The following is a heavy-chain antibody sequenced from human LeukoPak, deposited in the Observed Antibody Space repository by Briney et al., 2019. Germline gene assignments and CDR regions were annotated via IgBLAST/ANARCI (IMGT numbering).Heavy chain of an antibody. D-gene: IGHD3-22*01. CDR1: GYTFTSYG. J-gene: IGHJ4*02. CDR2: ISAYNGNT. V-gene: IGHV1-18*01. Sequence: ASVKVSCKASGYTFTSYGISWVRQAPGQGLEWMGWISAYNGNTNYAQKLQGRVTMTTDTSTSTAYMELRSLRSDDTAVYYCARDQPRGYYDSSGYPTLDYWGQGTLVTVSS. CDR3: ARDQPRGYYDSSGYPTLDY.